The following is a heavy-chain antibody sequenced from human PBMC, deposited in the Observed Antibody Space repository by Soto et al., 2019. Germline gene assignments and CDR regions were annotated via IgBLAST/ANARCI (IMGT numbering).Heavy chain of an antibody. V-gene: IGHV1-3*01. CDR3: ARDDLDTAMDLAFDY. D-gene: IGHD5-18*01. J-gene: IGHJ4*02. CDR1: GYTFTSYA. Sequence: ASVKVSCKASGYTFTSYAMHWVRQAPGQRLEWMGWINAGNGNTKYSQKFQGRVTITRDTSASTAYMELSSLRSEDTAVYYCARDDLDTAMDLAFDYWGQGTLVTVSS. CDR2: INAGNGNT.